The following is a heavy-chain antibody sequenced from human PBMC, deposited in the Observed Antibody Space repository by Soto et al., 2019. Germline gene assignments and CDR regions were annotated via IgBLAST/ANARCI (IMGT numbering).Heavy chain of an antibody. CDR2: IYHSGST. CDR3: AREGSGYYKYNWFDP. CDR1: GGSISSRNW. V-gene: IGHV4-4*02. J-gene: IGHJ5*02. D-gene: IGHD3-22*01. Sequence: PXASLSLPCAVSGGSISSRNWWSWFRQPPGKGLEWIGEIYHSGSTNYNPSLKSRVTISVDKSKNQFSLKLSSVTAADTAVYYCAREGSGYYKYNWFDPWGQGTLVTAPQ.